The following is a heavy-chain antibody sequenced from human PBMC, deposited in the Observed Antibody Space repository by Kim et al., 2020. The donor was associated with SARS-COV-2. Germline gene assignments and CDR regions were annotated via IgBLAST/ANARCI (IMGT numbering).Heavy chain of an antibody. CDR3: ARGGELHPLDY. V-gene: IGHV1-18*01. J-gene: IGHJ4*02. Sequence: TNYAQKLQGRVTMTTDTSTSTAYMELRSLRSDDTAVYYCARGGELHPLDYWGQGTLVTVSS. D-gene: IGHD1-26*01. CDR2: T.